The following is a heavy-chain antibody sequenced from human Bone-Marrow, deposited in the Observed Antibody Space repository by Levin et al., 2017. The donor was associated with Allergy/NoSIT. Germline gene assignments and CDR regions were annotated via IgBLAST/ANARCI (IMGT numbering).Heavy chain of an antibody. CDR2: IYWNDDK. CDR1: GFSLSTSGVG. CDR3: AHSRTGYSSSWSGWFDP. J-gene: IGHJ5*02. V-gene: IGHV2-5*01. Sequence: QSGPTLVKPTQTLTLTCTFSGFSLSTSGVGVGWIRQPPGKALEWLALIYWNDDKRYSPSLKSRLTITKDTSKNQVVLTMTNMDPVDTATYYCAHSRTGYSSSWSGWFDPWGQGTLVTVSS. D-gene: IGHD6-13*01.